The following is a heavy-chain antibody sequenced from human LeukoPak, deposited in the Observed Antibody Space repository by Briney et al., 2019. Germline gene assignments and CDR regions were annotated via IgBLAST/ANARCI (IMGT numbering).Heavy chain of an antibody. Sequence: SETLSLTCTVSGGSMSSYYWSWIRQPPGKGLEWIGEINHSGSTNYNPSLKSRVTISVGTSKNQFSLKLSSVTAADTAVYYCARGGSGVEMATPPFDYWGQGTLVTVSS. D-gene: IGHD5-24*01. CDR2: INHSGST. J-gene: IGHJ4*02. CDR1: GGSMSSYY. V-gene: IGHV4-34*01. CDR3: ARGGSGVEMATPPFDY.